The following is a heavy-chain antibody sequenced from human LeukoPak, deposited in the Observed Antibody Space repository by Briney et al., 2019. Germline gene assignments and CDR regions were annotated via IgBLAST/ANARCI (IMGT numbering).Heavy chain of an antibody. D-gene: IGHD6-25*01. CDR2: INHSGST. J-gene: IGHJ6*02. CDR1: GGSISSGGYY. Sequence: PSETLSLTCAVSGGSISSGGYYWSWIRQPPGKGLEWIGEINHSGSTNYNPSLKSRVTISVDTSKNQFSLKLSSVTAADTAVYYCARNTSGSVEYYGMDVWGQGTTVTVSS. CDR3: ARNTSGSVEYYGMDV. V-gene: IGHV4-34*01.